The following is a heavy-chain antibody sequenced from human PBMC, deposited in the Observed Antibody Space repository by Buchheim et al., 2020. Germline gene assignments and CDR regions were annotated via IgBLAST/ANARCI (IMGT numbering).Heavy chain of an antibody. V-gene: IGHV3-30-3*01. D-gene: IGHD2-21*02. Sequence: QVQLVESGGGVVQPGRSLRLSCAASGFTLSSYAMHWVRQAPGKGLEWVAVISYGGHNKYYADSVKGRFTISRDNSENTLYLQMNSLRADDTALYYCARGGTLVVTAPGDYWGQGTL. CDR2: ISYGGHNK. CDR1: GFTLSSYA. J-gene: IGHJ4*02. CDR3: ARGGTLVVTAPGDY.